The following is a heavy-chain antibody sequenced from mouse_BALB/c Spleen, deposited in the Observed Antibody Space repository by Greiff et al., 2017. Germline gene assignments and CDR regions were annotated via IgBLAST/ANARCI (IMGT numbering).Heavy chain of an antibody. D-gene: IGHD4-1*01. V-gene: IGHV1-9*01. J-gene: IGHJ2*01. CDR3: ARDLGRGYFDY. CDR1: GYTFSSYW. Sequence: VKLQQSGAELMKPGASVKISCKATGYTFSSYWIEWVKQRPGHGLEWIGEILPGSGSTNYNEKFKGKATFTADTSSNTAYMQLSSLTSEDSAVYYCARDLGRGYFDYWGQGTTLTVSS. CDR2: ILPGSGST.